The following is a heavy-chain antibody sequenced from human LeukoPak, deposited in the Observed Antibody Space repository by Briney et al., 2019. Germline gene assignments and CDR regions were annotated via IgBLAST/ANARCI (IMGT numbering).Heavy chain of an antibody. D-gene: IGHD3-16*01. Sequence: ASVKVSRKASGYTFTGYYMHWVRQAPGQGLEWMGVVNPSGGGTSYSQMFQGRLTMTRDMSTSTVYMELSSLRSEDTAVYYCTRTLGAVADSRYWFDPWGQGTLVTVSS. CDR2: VNPSGGGT. V-gene: IGHV1-46*01. CDR3: TRTLGAVADSRYWFDP. CDR1: GYTFTGYY. J-gene: IGHJ5*02.